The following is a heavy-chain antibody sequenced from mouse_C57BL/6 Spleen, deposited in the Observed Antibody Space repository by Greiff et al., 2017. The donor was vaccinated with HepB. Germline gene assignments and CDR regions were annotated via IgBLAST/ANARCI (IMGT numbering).Heavy chain of an antibody. D-gene: IGHD1-1*01. Sequence: VQLQQSGAELVRPGASVKLSCTASGFNIKDDYMHWVKQRPEQGLEWIGWIDPENGDTEYASKFQGKATITADTSSNTAYLQLSSLTSEDTAVYYCTITTVVAYYAMGYWGQGTSVTVSS. J-gene: IGHJ4*01. V-gene: IGHV14-4*01. CDR3: TITTVVAYYAMGY. CDR2: IDPENGDT. CDR1: GFNIKDDY.